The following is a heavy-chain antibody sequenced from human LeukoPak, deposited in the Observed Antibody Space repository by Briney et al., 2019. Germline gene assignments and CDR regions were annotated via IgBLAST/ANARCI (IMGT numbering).Heavy chain of an antibody. CDR2: INPNSGGT. Sequence: GASVKVSCKASGYTFTSYGISWVRQAPGQGLEWMGWINPNSGGTNYAQKFQGRVTMTRDTSISTAYMELSRLRSDDTAVYYCARDRDYDFWSGYYAYFDYWGQGTLVTVSS. CDR1: GYTFTSYG. J-gene: IGHJ4*02. D-gene: IGHD3-3*01. V-gene: IGHV1-2*02. CDR3: ARDRDYDFWSGYYAYFDY.